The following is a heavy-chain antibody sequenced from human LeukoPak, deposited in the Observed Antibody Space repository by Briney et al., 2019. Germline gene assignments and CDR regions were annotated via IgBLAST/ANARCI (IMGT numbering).Heavy chain of an antibody. V-gene: IGHV3-7*01. Sequence: GGSLRLSCAASGFTFSSYWMSWVRQAPGKGLEWVANIKQDGSVKYFVDSVKGRFTISRDNAKNTVYLQMNSLRVDDTAIYFCAGEFSGAREVWGQGTMVTVSS. CDR1: GFTFSSYW. CDR2: IKQDGSVK. CDR3: AGEFSGAREV. D-gene: IGHD3-10*01. J-gene: IGHJ3*01.